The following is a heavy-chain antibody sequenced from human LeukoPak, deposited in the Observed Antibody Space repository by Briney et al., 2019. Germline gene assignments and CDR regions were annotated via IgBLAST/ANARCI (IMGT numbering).Heavy chain of an antibody. V-gene: IGHV3-30*04. CDR3: ARDRVGATNNYFDY. D-gene: IGHD1-26*01. CDR2: ISYDGSNK. CDR1: GFTFSSYA. J-gene: IGHJ4*02. Sequence: PGGSLRLSCAASGFTFSSYAMHWARQAPGKGLEWVAVISYDGSNKYYADSVKGRFTISRDNSKNTLYLQMNSLRAEDTAVYYCARDRVGATNNYFDYWGQGTLVTVSS.